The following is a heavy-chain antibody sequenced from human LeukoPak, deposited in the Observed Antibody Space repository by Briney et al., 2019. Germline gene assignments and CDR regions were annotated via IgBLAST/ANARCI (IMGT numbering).Heavy chain of an antibody. CDR3: ARHLPYYDILTGPDY. D-gene: IGHD3-9*01. Sequence: GESLKISCKGSGYSFTSYWIGWVRQMPGKGLEWMGIIYPGDSDTRYSPSFQGQVTISADKSISTAYLQWSSLKASDTAMYYCARHLPYYDILTGPDYWGQGTLVTVSS. CDR1: GYSFTSYW. V-gene: IGHV5-51*01. J-gene: IGHJ4*02. CDR2: IYPGDSDT.